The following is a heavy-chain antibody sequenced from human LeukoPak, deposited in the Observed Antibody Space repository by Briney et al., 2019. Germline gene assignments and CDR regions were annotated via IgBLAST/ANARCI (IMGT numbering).Heavy chain of an antibody. CDR1: GGSISSSSYY. Sequence: SETLSLTCTVSGGSISSSSYYWGWIRQPPGKGLEWIGSTYYSGSTYYNPSLKSRVTISVDTSKNQFSLKLSSVTAADTAVYYCARGFPGMINYWGQGTLVTVSS. D-gene: IGHD3-22*01. V-gene: IGHV4-39*07. CDR3: ARGFPGMINY. J-gene: IGHJ4*02. CDR2: TYYSGST.